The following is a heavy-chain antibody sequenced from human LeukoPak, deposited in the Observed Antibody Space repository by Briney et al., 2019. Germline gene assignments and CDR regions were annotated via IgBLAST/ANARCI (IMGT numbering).Heavy chain of an antibody. V-gene: IGHV3-23*01. CDR1: GFTFSSYA. D-gene: IGHD2-21*02. J-gene: IGHJ4*02. Sequence: GGSLRLYCAASGFTFSSYAMSWVRQAPGKGLEWVSAISGSGGSTYYADSVKGRFTISRDNSKNTLYLQMNSLRAEDTAVYYCAKDGASYCGGDCYSIFDYWGQGTLVTVSS. CDR2: ISGSGGST. CDR3: AKDGASYCGGDCYSIFDY.